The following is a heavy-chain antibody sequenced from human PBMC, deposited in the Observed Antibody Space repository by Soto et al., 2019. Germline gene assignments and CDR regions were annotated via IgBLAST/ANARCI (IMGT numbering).Heavy chain of an antibody. CDR1: GYTFTSYG. CDR2: ISAYNGNT. Sequence: VASVKVSCKASGYTFTSYGISWVRQAPGQGLEWMGWISAYNGNTNYAQKLQGRVTMTTDTSTSTAYMELRSLRSDDTAVYYCARDLALVYFSGGSSYRFQPWGQGTLATLS. CDR3: ARDLALVYFSGGSSYRFQP. V-gene: IGHV1-18*04. J-gene: IGHJ5*02. D-gene: IGHD2-15*01.